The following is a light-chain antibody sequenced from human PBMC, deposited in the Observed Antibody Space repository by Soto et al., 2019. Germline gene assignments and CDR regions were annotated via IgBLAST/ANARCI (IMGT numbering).Light chain of an antibody. J-gene: IGKJ1*01. CDR1: QALKRSF. Sequence: IVLTQSPGTLSLSPGERATLSCSASQALKRSFLAWYQHKPGQSPRLLISGVSSRAAGVPDRFSGSGSGTDFTLTISRLEPQDSAVYFCQQYDHSPRTFGQGTKVDIK. V-gene: IGKV3-20*01. CDR2: GVS. CDR3: QQYDHSPRT.